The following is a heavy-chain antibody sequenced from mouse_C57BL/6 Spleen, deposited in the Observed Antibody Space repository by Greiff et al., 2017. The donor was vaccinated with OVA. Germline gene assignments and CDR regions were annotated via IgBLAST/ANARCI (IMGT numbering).Heavy chain of an antibody. D-gene: IGHD4-1*01. V-gene: IGHV3-6*01. CDR2: ISYDGSN. J-gene: IGHJ1*03. CDR1: GYSITSGYY. CDR3: ARGVGPPYWYFDV. Sequence: DVKLQESGPGLVKPSQSLSLTCSVTGYSITSGYYWNWIRQFPGNKLEWMGYISYDGSNNYNPSLKNRISITRDTSKNQFFLKLNSVTTEDTATYYCARGVGPPYWYFDVWGTGTTVTVSS.